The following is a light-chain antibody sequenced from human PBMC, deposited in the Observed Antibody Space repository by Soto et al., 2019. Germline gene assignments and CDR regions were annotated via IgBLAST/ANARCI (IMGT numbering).Light chain of an antibody. J-gene: IGKJ5*01. Sequence: EIVLTQSPGTLSLSPGERATLSCRASPSVSGSNLAWYQQKPGQAPRLVIYGASTRAAGIPDRFSGSGSGTDFTLTITRLEPEDSAVYFCQQYTGPPTTVGQGTRLEIK. CDR3: QQYTGPPTT. CDR2: GAS. CDR1: PSVSGSN. V-gene: IGKV3-20*01.